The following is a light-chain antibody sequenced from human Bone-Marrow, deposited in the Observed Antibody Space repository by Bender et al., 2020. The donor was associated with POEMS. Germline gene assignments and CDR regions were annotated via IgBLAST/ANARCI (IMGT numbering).Light chain of an antibody. CDR2: SSR. CDR1: SSNIGAHA. CDR3: AVWDDNLNGLV. Sequence: QSVLTPPPSASGTPGQTVTISCSGGSSNIGAHAVNWYQHLPGTAPKLLLYSSRRRPSEFPDRFSGSRSGTSASLAISVLQSEDEADYYCAVWDDNLNGLVCGGGTKLTVL. J-gene: IGLJ3*02. V-gene: IGLV1-44*01.